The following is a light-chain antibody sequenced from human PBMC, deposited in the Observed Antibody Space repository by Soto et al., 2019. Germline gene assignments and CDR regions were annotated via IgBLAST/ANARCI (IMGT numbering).Light chain of an antibody. CDR1: QSLVYSDGNTY. CDR3: MQGTHSPLT. Sequence: DVVMTQSPLSLPVTLEQPASISCRSRQSLVYSDGNTYLNWFHQRPGQSPRRLIYKVSQRDSGVPDRFTGSGSDTDFTLKISRVEAEDVGVYYCMQGTHSPLTFGGGTKVDIK. V-gene: IGKV2-30*01. CDR2: KVS. J-gene: IGKJ4*01.